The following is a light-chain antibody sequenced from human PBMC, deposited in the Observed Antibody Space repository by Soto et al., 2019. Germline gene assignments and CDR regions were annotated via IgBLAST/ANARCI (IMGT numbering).Light chain of an antibody. CDR2: DVT. CDR1: SVDVGAYNF. J-gene: IGLJ2*01. V-gene: IGLV2-14*01. Sequence: QSPLTQPASVSGSPGQSITISCAGTSVDVGAYNFVTWFQQHPGKVPKLIIYDVTDRPSGVSDRFSGSKSGNTASLTISGLLAEDEADYYCGSYTTINTMIFGGGTKLTVL. CDR3: GSYTTINTMI.